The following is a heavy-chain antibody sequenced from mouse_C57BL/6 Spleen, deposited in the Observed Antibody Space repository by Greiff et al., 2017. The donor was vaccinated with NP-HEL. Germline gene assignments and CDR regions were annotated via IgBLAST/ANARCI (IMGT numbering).Heavy chain of an antibody. CDR2: IDPEDGDT. CDR1: GFNIKDYY. CDR3: SFITTVVGRD. V-gene: IGHV14-1*01. D-gene: IGHD1-1*01. J-gene: IGHJ2*01. Sequence: VQLQQSGAELVRPGASVKLSCTASGFNIKDYYMHWVKQRPEQGLEWIGRIDPEDGDTEYAPKFQGKATMTADTSSNTAYLQLSSLTSEDTAIYYCSFITTVVGRDWGQGTTLTVSS.